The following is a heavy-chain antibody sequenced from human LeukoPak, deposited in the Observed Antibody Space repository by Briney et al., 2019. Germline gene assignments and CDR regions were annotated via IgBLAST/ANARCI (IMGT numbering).Heavy chain of an antibody. CDR2: IYYSGST. J-gene: IGHJ5*02. CDR3: ARRRSFLLFWFDP. D-gene: IGHD1-26*01. CDR1: GGSISSSSYY. V-gene: IGHV4-39*01. Sequence: SETLSLTCTVSGGSISSSSYYWGWIRQPPGKGLEWIGSIYYSGSTYYNPSLKSRVTISVDTSKNQFSLKLSSVTAADTAVYYCARRRSFLLFWFDPWGQGTLVTVSS.